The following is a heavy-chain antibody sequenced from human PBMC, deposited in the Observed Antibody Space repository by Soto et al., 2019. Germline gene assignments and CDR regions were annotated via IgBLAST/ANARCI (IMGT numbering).Heavy chain of an antibody. CDR1: GYTFTSYG. J-gene: IGHJ6*02. D-gene: IGHD2-21*02. Sequence: ASVKVSCKASGYTFTSYGISWVRQAPGQGLEWMGWISAYNGNTNYAQKLQGRVTMTTDTSTSTAYMELRSLRSDDTAVYYCAREGKMAKGERWRQYYYGMDVWGPGTTVTVSS. V-gene: IGHV1-18*04. CDR2: ISAYNGNT. CDR3: AREGKMAKGERWRQYYYGMDV.